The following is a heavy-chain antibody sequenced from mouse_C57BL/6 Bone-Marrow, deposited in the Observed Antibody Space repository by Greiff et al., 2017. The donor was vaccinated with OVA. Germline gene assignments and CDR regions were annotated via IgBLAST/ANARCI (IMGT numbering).Heavy chain of an antibody. CDR1: GYTFTSYW. CDR3: ARRTSYYYGSSYRWYCDV. J-gene: IGHJ1*03. D-gene: IGHD1-1*01. V-gene: IGHV1-69*01. CDR2: IDPSDSYT. Sequence: VKLQQPGAELVMPGASVKLSCKASGYTFTSYWMHWVKQRPGQGLEWIGEIDPSDSYTNYNQKFKGKSTLTVDKSSSTAYMQLSSLTSEDSAVYYCARRTSYYYGSSYRWYCDVWGTGTTVTVSS.